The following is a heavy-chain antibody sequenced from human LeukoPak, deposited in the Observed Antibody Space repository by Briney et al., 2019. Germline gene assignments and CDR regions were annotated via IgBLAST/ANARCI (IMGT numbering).Heavy chain of an antibody. V-gene: IGHV4-59*01. CDR1: GGSISSYY. Sequence: SETLSLTCTVSGGSISSYYWSWIRQPPGKGLEWIGYIYYSGSTNYNPSLKSRVTISVDTSKNQFSLKLSSVTAADTAVYYCARHSGPYSSSSSFDYWGQGTLVTVSS. J-gene: IGHJ4*02. D-gene: IGHD6-6*01. CDR2: IYYSGST. CDR3: ARHSGPYSSSSSFDY.